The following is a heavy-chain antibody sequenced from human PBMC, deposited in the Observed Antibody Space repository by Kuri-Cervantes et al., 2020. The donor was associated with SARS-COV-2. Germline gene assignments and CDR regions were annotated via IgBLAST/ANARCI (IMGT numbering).Heavy chain of an antibody. D-gene: IGHD4-23*01. CDR1: GFTFNTYS. J-gene: IGHJ6*02. CDR2: ISSSRPYI. V-gene: IGHV3-21*01. CDR3: ARGHSGDNWGHFYGMDV. Sequence: GGSLRLSCVGSGFTFNTYSLNWVRQAPGKGLEWVASISSSRPYIFYADSAKGRFTVSRDNAKKSLFLQMNSLRVEDTAVYYCARGHSGDNWGHFYGMDVWGLGTTVTVSS.